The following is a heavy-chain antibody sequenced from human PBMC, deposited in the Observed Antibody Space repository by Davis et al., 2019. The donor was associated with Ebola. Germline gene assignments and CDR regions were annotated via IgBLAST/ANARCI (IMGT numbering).Heavy chain of an antibody. D-gene: IGHD1-20*01. Sequence: PGRSLRLSCAASGFTFSGSAMHWVRQAPGKGLEWVGRIRSKANSYATAYAASVKGRFTISRDDSKNTAYLQMNSLKTEDTAVYYCTLTVGSFDYWGQGTLVTVSS. V-gene: IGHV3-73*01. J-gene: IGHJ4*02. CDR1: GFTFSGSA. CDR3: TLTVGSFDY. CDR2: IRSKANSYAT.